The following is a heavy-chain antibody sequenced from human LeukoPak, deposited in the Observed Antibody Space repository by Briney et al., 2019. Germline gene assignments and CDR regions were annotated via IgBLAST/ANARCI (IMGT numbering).Heavy chain of an antibody. CDR2: IIPIFGTA. D-gene: IGHD5-12*01. CDR1: GGTFSSYA. J-gene: IGHJ4*02. V-gene: IGHV1-69*13. CDR3: ARGESREATGLSD. Sequence: RRASVKVSCKASGGTFSSYAISWVRQAPGQGLEWMGGIIPIFGTANYAQKFKGRVTITADESTSTAYMELSSLRSEDTAVYYCARGESREATGLSDWGQGTLVTVSS.